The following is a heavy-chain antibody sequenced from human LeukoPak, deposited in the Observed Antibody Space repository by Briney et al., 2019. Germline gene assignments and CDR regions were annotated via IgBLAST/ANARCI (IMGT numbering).Heavy chain of an antibody. CDR3: ARIKEYGFDI. CDR1: AFTFSSYW. V-gene: IGHV3-7*01. CDR2: IKDDGSEK. J-gene: IGHJ3*02. Sequence: GGSLRLSCAGSAFTFSSYWMSWVRQAPGKGPEWVANIKDDGSEKYYLDSVKGRFTISRDNAKNSLYLQMNSLRAEDTAVYSCARIKEYGFDIWGQGTMLTVSS. D-gene: IGHD3-10*01.